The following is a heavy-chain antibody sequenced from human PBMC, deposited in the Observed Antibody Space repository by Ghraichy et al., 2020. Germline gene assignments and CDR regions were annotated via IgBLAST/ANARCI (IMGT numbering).Heavy chain of an antibody. J-gene: IGHJ4*02. V-gene: IGHV3-23*01. CDR1: GFTFSSYA. D-gene: IGHD3-22*01. CDR3: AKTMENTYYYDSSGPDHFDY. Sequence: GGSELSCAASGFTFSSYAMSWVRQAPGKGLEWVSAISGSGGSTYYANSVKGRFTISRDNSKKTLYLQMNSLRAEDTAVYYCAKTMENTYYYDSSGPDHFDYWGQGTLVTVSS. CDR2: ISGSGGST.